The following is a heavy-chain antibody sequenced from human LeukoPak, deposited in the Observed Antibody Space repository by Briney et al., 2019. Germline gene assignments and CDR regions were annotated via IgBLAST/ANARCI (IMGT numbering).Heavy chain of an antibody. D-gene: IGHD3-22*01. CDR1: GLIFITYW. CDR3: ARVHHNHDSSVYSYDN. V-gene: IGHV3-74*01. Sequence: GGSLKLSCAASGLIFITYWMHWVRQAPGKGLVWVSRINAEGTTTNYADSVKGRFTISRDNAKSTLYLQMKSLRAEDTALDYCARVHHNHDSSVYSYDNWGQGTLVIVSS. J-gene: IGHJ4*02. CDR2: INAEGTTT.